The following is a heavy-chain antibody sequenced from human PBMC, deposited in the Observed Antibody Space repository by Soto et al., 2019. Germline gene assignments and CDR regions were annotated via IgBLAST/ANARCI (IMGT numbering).Heavy chain of an antibody. CDR1: GFTFSAYG. CDR3: ARDDGGTAGMDV. V-gene: IGHV3-33*01. D-gene: IGHD2-15*01. CDR2: IWSDGSTK. Sequence: QVQLVESGGGVVKPGRSLRLSCAASGFTFSAYGMHWVRQAPGKGLEWVAIIWSDGSTKYYGDSVKGRFTISRDNSKNTLYLQMNSLRAEDTAVYYCARDDGGTAGMDVWGQGTSVTVSS. J-gene: IGHJ6*02.